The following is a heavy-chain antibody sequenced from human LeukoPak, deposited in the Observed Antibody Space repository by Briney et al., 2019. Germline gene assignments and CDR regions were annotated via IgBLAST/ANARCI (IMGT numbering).Heavy chain of an antibody. CDR1: GFTFSSYA. CDR3: ARGYVAPGL. D-gene: IGHD4/OR15-4a*01. V-gene: IGHV3-64D*09. J-gene: IGHJ4*02. Sequence: AGGSLRLSCSASGFTFSSYAMYWVRQAPGKGLEYVSGISSNGGSTYYADSVKGRFTISGDNSKNTLYLQMSSLRAEDTAVYYCARGYVAPGLWGQGTLVTVSS. CDR2: ISSNGGST.